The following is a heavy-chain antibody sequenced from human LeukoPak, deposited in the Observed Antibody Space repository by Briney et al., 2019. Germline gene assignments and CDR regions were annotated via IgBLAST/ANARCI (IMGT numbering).Heavy chain of an antibody. CDR1: GFTFSTYA. V-gene: IGHV3-30-3*01. D-gene: IGHD3-22*01. Sequence: GRSLRLSCAASGFTFSTYAMHWVRQAPGKGLEWVALISYDGSNKYYADSVKGRFTVSRDNSKDTLYLQLNSLRAEDTAVYYRARAHYSDSSAYYSPFDYCGQGTLVTVSS. CDR2: ISYDGSNK. CDR3: ARAHYSDSSAYYSPFDY. J-gene: IGHJ4*02.